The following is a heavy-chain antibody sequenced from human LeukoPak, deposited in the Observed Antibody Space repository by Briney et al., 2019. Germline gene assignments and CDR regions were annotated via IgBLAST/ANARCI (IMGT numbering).Heavy chain of an antibody. V-gene: IGHV3-23*01. D-gene: IGHD6-6*01. CDR3: ARGGFYSGSFFFDY. CDR1: GFTFSSYA. J-gene: IGHJ4*02. CDR2: ISGSGGST. Sequence: PGGSLRLSCAASGFTFSSYAMSWVRQAPGKGLEWVSAISGSGGSTYYADSVKGRFTISRDNSKNTLYLQMNSLRAEDTAVYYCARGGFYSGSFFFDYWGQGTLVTVSS.